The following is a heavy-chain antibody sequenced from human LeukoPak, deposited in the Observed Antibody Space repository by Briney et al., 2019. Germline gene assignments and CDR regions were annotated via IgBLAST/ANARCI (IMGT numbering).Heavy chain of an antibody. J-gene: IGHJ6*03. CDR2: VYTSGST. Sequence: PSETLSLTCTVSGGSISSYYWSWIRQPPGKGLEWIGYVYTSGSTNYNPSLKSRVTISVDTSKNQFSLKLSSVTAADTAVYYCARQVGITRDYNYYYYMDVWGKGTTVTVSS. V-gene: IGHV4-4*09. CDR1: GGSISSYY. D-gene: IGHD7-27*01. CDR3: ARQVGITRDYNYYYYMDV.